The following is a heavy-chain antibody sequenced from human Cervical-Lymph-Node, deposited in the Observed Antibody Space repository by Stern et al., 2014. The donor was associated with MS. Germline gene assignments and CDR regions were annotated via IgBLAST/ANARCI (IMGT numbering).Heavy chain of an antibody. D-gene: IGHD6-13*01. CDR2: IFPVLGTP. Sequence: VLLVESGAEVTKPGSSVKGSFKASVGTFSKFPSSWVRQAPGQGLEWMGEIFPVLGTPTYAQEFRGRVKITADVSTSTVYMELSSLRSDDTAVYYCALSSETSDRWYSLGYDLWCQGTLVTVSS. J-gene: IGHJ5*02. CDR1: VGTFSKFP. V-gene: IGHV1-69*01. CDR3: ALSSETSDRWYSLGYDL.